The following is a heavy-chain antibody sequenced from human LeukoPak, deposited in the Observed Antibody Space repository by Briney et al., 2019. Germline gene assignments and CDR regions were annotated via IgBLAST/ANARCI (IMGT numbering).Heavy chain of an antibody. J-gene: IGHJ6*02. D-gene: IGHD3-22*01. CDR2: INSDGSST. CDR3: ARERPDYYDSSGYYGMDV. Sequence: GGSLRLSCEASGFTFSSYWMHWVRQPPGRGLVWVSRINSDGSSTSYADSVKGRFTISRDNAKNTLYLQMNSLRAEDTAVYYCARERPDYYDSSGYYGMDVWGQGTRLSVSS. CDR1: GFTFSSYW. V-gene: IGHV3-74*01.